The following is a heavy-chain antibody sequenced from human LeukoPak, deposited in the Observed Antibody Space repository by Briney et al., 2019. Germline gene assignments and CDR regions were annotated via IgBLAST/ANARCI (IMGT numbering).Heavy chain of an antibody. V-gene: IGHV1-69*04. Sequence: ASVKVSCKASGGTFSSYAISWVRQAPGQGLEWMGRIIPILGIANYAQKFQGRVTITVDKSTSTAYMELSSLRSEDTAVYYCARVEVPGGTTYGMDVWGQGTTVTVSS. J-gene: IGHJ6*02. D-gene: IGHD1-1*01. CDR1: GGTFSSYA. CDR3: ARVEVPGGTTYGMDV. CDR2: IIPILGIA.